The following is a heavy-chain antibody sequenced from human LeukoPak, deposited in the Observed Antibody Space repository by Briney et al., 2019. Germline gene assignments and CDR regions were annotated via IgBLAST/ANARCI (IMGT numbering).Heavy chain of an antibody. J-gene: IGHJ5*02. CDR1: GYTFTGYY. CDR2: INPNSGAT. D-gene: IGHD1-26*01. V-gene: IGHV1-2*02. Sequence: GASVKVSCKASGYTFTGYYMHWVRQGPGQGLEWMGWINPNSGATNYAQKFQGRVTMTRDTSINTAYMELRRLRSDDTAVYYCAREPTSGSYYGTFDPWGQGTLVTVSS. CDR3: AREPTSGSYYGTFDP.